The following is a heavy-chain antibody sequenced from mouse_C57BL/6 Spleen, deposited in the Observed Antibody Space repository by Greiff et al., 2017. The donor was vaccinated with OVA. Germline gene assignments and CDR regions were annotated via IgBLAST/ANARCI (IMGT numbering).Heavy chain of an antibody. D-gene: IGHD2-5*01. CDR2: FYPGSGSI. J-gene: IGHJ1*03. CDR1: GYTFTEYT. Sequence: VQLQESGAELMKPGASVKLSCKASGYTFTEYTIHWVKQRSGQGLEWIGLFYPGSGSIKDNEKFKDKATLTAEKSSSTVYMELSRLTSEDAAVYFCARHENGSYYSNYVGYFDVWGTGTTVTVSS. CDR3: ARHENGSYYSNYVGYFDV. V-gene: IGHV1-62-2*01.